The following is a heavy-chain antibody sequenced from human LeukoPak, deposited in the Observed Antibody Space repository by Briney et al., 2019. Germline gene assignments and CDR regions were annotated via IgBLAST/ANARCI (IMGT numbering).Heavy chain of an antibody. J-gene: IGHJ6*02. Sequence: SETLSLTCTVSGDSISNYYWSWIRQPAGKGLEWIGRIYTSGSTNYNPSLKSRVTMSVDTSKNQFSLKLSSVTAADTALYYCAKDPRPDYYGRGYGMDVWGQGTTVSVSS. V-gene: IGHV4-4*07. CDR1: GDSISNYY. CDR3: AKDPRPDYYGRGYGMDV. D-gene: IGHD3-10*01. CDR2: IYTSGST.